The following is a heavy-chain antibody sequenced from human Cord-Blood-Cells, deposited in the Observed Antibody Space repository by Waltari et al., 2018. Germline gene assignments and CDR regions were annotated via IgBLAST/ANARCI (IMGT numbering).Heavy chain of an antibody. Sequence: QLQLQESGPGLVKPSETLSLTCTVPGGSISSSSYYWGWIRQPPGKGLEWIGSIYYSGSTYYNPSLKSRVTISVDTSKNQFSLKLSSVTAADTAVYYCARRIVGATTGAFDIWGQGTMVTDSS. CDR3: ARRIVGATTGAFDI. J-gene: IGHJ3*02. D-gene: IGHD1-26*01. V-gene: IGHV4-39*01. CDR2: IYYSGST. CDR1: GGSISSSSYY.